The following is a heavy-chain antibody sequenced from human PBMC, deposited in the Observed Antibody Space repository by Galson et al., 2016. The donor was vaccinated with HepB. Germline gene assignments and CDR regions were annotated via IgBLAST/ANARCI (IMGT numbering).Heavy chain of an antibody. CDR1: GFTSSNHW. J-gene: IGHJ4*02. Sequence: SLRLSCAASGFTSSNHWISWVRKAPGKGLEWVANIKPDGGVQYYVDSVRGRFTISRDIAKNAVYLQMNSLRVEEAAVYYCAREIAGSYFDWGQGTLVTVSS. CDR3: AREIAGSYFD. D-gene: IGHD3-10*01. CDR2: IKPDGGVQ. V-gene: IGHV3-7*01.